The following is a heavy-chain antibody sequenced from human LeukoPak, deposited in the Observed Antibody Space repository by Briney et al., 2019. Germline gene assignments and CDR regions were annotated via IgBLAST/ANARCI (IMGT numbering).Heavy chain of an antibody. CDR3: ATTPPYDYVWGSYRYNYYYYMDV. J-gene: IGHJ6*03. V-gene: IGHV4-34*01. D-gene: IGHD3-16*02. CDR1: GGSFSGYY. CDR2: INHSGST. Sequence: KPSETLSLTCAVYGGSFSGYYWSWIRQPPGKGLEWIGEINHSGSTNYNPSLKSRVTISVDTSKNQFSLKLSSVTAADTAVYYCATTPPYDYVWGSYRYNYYYYMDVWGKGTTVTISS.